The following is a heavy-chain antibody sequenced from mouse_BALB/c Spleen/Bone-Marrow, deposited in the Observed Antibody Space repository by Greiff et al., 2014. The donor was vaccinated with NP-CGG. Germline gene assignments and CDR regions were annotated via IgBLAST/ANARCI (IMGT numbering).Heavy chain of an antibody. D-gene: IGHD5-2*01. V-gene: IGHV1-80*01. CDR1: GYTFSNYW. CDR2: IYPGDGDT. Sequence: VQVVESGAELVRPGSSVKISCKASGYTFSNYWMNWMKQRPGQGLEWIGQIYPGDGDTNYIGKFTGKATLTADKSSSTAYMQLSSLTSEDSAVYFCASRGEYSYAMDYWGQGTSVTVSS. CDR3: ASRGEYSYAMDY. J-gene: IGHJ4*01.